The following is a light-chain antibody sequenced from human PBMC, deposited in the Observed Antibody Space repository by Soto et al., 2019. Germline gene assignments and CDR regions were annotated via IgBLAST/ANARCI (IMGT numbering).Light chain of an antibody. Sequence: EIVMTQSPATLSVSPGERVTLSCRASESVSADLAWYQQKPGQAPRILIYGASTRATGIPDRFSGSGSGTDFTLTISRLEPEDFAVYYCQQYGTSRTFGQGTKVDI. CDR1: ESVSAD. CDR2: GAS. J-gene: IGKJ1*01. CDR3: QQYGTSRT. V-gene: IGKV3-20*01.